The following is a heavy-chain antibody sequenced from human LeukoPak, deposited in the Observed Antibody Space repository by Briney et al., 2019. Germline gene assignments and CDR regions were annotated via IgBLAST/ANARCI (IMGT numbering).Heavy chain of an antibody. J-gene: IGHJ4*02. Sequence: ASETLSLICTVSGGSISSHYWSWIRQPPGKGLEWIGYIYYSGSTNYNPSLKSRVTISVDTSKNQFSLKLSSVTAADTAVYYCARERSYYFDYWGQGTLVTVSS. D-gene: IGHD1-26*01. CDR2: IYYSGST. CDR3: ARERSYYFDY. V-gene: IGHV4-59*11. CDR1: GGSISSHY.